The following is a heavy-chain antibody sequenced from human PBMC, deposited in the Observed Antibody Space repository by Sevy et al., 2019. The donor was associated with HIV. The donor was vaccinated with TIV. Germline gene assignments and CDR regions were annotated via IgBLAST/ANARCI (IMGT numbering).Heavy chain of an antibody. D-gene: IGHD3-22*01. J-gene: IGHJ4*02. CDR2: ISGSGDRT. CDR3: AKPPHYYDSSGYYGGIDY. CDR1: GFTFSKYA. Sequence: GGSLRLSCAGSGFTFSKYAMSWVRQAPGKGLEWVSAISGSGDRTYYADSVKGRFTISRDNSKYTLYLQMNSLRVEDTAVYYCAKPPHYYDSSGYYGGIDYWGQGTLVTVPS. V-gene: IGHV3-23*01.